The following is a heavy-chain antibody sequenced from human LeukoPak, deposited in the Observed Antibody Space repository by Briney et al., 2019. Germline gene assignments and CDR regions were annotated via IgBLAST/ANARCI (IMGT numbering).Heavy chain of an antibody. CDR3: ARDRLIWLGELGLDY. V-gene: IGHV3-21*01. CDR2: ISSSSSYI. J-gene: IGHJ4*02. CDR1: GFTFSSYS. D-gene: IGHD3-10*01. Sequence: GGSLRLSCAASGFTFSSYSMNWVRQAPGKGLEWVSSISSSSSYIYYADSVKGRFTISRDNAKNSLYLQLKSLRAEDTAVYYCARDRLIWLGELGLDYWGQGTLVTVSS.